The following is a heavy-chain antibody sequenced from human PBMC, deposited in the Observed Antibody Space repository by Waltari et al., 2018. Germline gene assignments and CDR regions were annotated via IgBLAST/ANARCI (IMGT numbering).Heavy chain of an antibody. CDR3: AREAYSNYLSPLDY. D-gene: IGHD4-4*01. V-gene: IGHV4-59*01. Sequence: QVQLQESGPGLETPSETLSLTCTVSGGSISSYYWSWIRQPPGKGLEWIGYIYYSGSTNYNPSLKSRVTISVDTSKNQFSLKLSSVTAADTAVYYCAREAYSNYLSPLDYWGQGTLVTVSS. J-gene: IGHJ4*02. CDR2: IYYSGST. CDR1: GGSISSYY.